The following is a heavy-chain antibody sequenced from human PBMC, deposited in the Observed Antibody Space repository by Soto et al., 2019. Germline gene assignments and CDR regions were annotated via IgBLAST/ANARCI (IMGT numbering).Heavy chain of an antibody. CDR3: ARRVPYYDFWSGYWFADQRPGGFDY. V-gene: IGHV4-34*01. CDR1: GGSFSGYY. Sequence: ASETLSLTCAVYGGSFSGYYWSWIRQPPGKGLEWIGEINHSGSTNYNPSLKSRVTISVDTSKNQFSLKLSSVTAADTAVYYCARRVPYYDFWSGYWFADQRPGGFDYWGQGTLVTVSS. CDR2: INHSGST. J-gene: IGHJ4*02. D-gene: IGHD3-3*01.